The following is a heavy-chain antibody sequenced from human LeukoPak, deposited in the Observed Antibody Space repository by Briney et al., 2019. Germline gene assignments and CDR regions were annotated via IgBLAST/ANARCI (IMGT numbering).Heavy chain of an antibody. J-gene: IGHJ3*02. CDR2: INTNTGNP. CDR1: GYTFTNYA. V-gene: IGHV7-4-1*02. Sequence: ASVKVSCKASGYTFTNYAMNWVRQATGQGLEWMGWINTNTGNPAYAQGFTGRFVFSLDTSVSTAYLQISSLKAEDTAVYYCARDGGYVIHDAFDIWGQGTMVTVSS. D-gene: IGHD5-12*01. CDR3: ARDGGYVIHDAFDI.